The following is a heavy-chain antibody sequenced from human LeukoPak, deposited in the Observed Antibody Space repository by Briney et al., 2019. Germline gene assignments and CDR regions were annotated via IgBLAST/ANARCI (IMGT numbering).Heavy chain of an antibody. Sequence: GGSLRLSCAASGFTDNNYGMNLVRQAAGKGLEWVSVVSTSGDNGYYADSVQGRFTISRDNSKNSLYLQMNSLRAEDTAVYYCAKGGTGTTVRYFDYWGQGTLVTVSS. D-gene: IGHD1-7*01. CDR1: GFTDNNYG. V-gene: IGHV3-23*01. CDR2: VSTSGDNG. J-gene: IGHJ4*02. CDR3: AKGGTGTTVRYFDY.